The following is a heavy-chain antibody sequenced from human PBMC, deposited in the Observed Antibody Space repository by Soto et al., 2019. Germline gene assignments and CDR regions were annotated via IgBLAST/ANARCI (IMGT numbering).Heavy chain of an antibody. CDR2: ISGSGCSI. D-gene: IGHD1-1*01. V-gene: IGHV3-23*01. J-gene: IGHJ6*02. CDR1: GFTFSTYA. CDR3: VKGYWKGDV. Sequence: EVQLLESGGGLVQPGGSLRLSCAASGFTFSTYAMNWVRQAPGNGLEWVSAISGSGCSIHYADSVKGRFTISRDNSKTTLYLQMNSLRDEDTAVYHCVKGYWKGDVWGQGTTVTVSS.